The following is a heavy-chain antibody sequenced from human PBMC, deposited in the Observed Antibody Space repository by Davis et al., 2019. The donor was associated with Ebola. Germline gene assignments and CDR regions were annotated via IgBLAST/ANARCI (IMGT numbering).Heavy chain of an antibody. Sequence: MPSETLSLTCAVYGASFSDYYSNWIPKSPGKGLEWIGEINHSGRTAYDPSLKSRVTISVDTSKSQVSLKLTSVTAADTAVYYCARGLAGRRMGDWGQGTLVTVSS. CDR2: INHSGRT. D-gene: IGHD3-16*01. CDR1: GASFSDYY. J-gene: IGHJ4*02. V-gene: IGHV4-34*01. CDR3: ARGLAGRRMGD.